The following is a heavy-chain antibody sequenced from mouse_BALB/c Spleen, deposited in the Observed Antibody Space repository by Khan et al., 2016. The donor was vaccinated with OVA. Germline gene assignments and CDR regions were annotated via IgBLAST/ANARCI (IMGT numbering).Heavy chain of an antibody. Sequence: VQLQQSGPELVKPGASVKISCKASGYSFTGYFMNWVMQSHGKSLEWIGRINPYNGDTFYNQMFKGKATLTVDKSSSTAHMELRILASEDSAVYYCAREEYGNSYYFDYWGQGTTLTVSS. J-gene: IGHJ2*01. CDR3: AREEYGNSYYFDY. D-gene: IGHD2-10*02. CDR2: INPYNGDT. V-gene: IGHV1-20*02. CDR1: GYSFTGYF.